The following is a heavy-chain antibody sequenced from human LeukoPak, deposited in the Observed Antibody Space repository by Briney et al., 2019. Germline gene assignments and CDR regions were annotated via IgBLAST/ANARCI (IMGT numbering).Heavy chain of an antibody. CDR1: GFTFSLYW. CDR3: ASTQTFDY. CDR2: VKQDGSET. V-gene: IGHV3-7*05. Sequence: GGSLRLSCAASGFTFSLYWMSWVRQAPGKGLEWVANVKQDGSETNYVDSVKGRFTISRDNAKNSLFLQMNCLRVEDTAVYYCASTQTFDYWGQGTLVTVSS. J-gene: IGHJ4*02.